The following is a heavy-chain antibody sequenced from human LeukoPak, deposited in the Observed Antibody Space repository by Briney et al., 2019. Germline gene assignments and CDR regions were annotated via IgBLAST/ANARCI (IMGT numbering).Heavy chain of an antibody. CDR2: INPNSGGT. J-gene: IGHJ4*02. CDR3: ARERDIGATITGPGY. D-gene: IGHD5-12*01. CDR1: GYTFTGYY. V-gene: IGHV1-2*02. Sequence: GASVKVSCKASGYTFTGYYMHWVRQAPGQGLEWMGWINPNSGGTNYAQKFQGRVTMTRDTSISTAYMELSRLRSDDTAVYYCARERDIGATITGPGYWGQGTLVTVSS.